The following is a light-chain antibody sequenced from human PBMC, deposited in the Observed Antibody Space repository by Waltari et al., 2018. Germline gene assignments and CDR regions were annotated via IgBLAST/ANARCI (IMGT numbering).Light chain of an antibody. V-gene: IGKV3-15*01. Sequence: EVLMTQSPATVSVSPGEGATLSCWASQSVRTNVAWFQQKPGQAPRPLIYGASTRATGIPARFSGSGAGTDFSLTISGLQSEDFAVYYCQQYSDGYTFGQGTKLEIK. CDR2: GAS. J-gene: IGKJ2*01. CDR1: QSVRTN. CDR3: QQYSDGYT.